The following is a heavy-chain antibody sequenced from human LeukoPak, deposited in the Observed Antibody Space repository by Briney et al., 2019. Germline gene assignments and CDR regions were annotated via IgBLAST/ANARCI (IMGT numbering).Heavy chain of an antibody. D-gene: IGHD2-8*02. CDR1: GFTFSRYE. CDR3: ARVGSLVHYFDY. V-gene: IGHV3-48*03. Sequence: PGGSLRLPCAASGFTFSRYEMSWVRQAPGKGLEWVSYISSGGGTMYYADSVKGRLTISRDNAKNSLYLQMNSLRAEDTAVYYCARVGSLVHYFDYWGQGTLVTVSS. J-gene: IGHJ4*02. CDR2: ISSGGGTM.